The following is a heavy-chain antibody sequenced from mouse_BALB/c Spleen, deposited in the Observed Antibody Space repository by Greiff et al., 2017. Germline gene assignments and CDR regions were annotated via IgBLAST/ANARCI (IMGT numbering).Heavy chain of an antibody. CDR3: NFYYRYRYYFDY. Sequence: EVQLQQSGAELVRSGASVKLSCTASGFNIKDYYMHWVKQRPEQGLEWIGWIDPENGDTEYAPKFQGKATMTADTSSNTAYLQLSSLTSEDTAVYYCNFYYRYRYYFDYWGQGTTLTVSS. D-gene: IGHD2-14*01. V-gene: IGHV14-4*02. J-gene: IGHJ2*01. CDR2: IDPENGDT. CDR1: GFNIKDYY.